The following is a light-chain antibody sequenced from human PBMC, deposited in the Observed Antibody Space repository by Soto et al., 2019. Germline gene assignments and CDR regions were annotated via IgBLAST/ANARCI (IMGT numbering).Light chain of an antibody. J-gene: IGKJ1*01. CDR2: WAS. Sequence: DIVMTQSPDSLAVSLGERATINCKSSQSILYSSNNKNYLAWYQQKPGQPPKLLIYWASTRESGVPDRFSGSGSGTDFPLTISSLQAGEVAVYYCQQYYDAPQTFGQGTKVEIK. CDR1: QSILYSSNNKNY. V-gene: IGKV4-1*01. CDR3: QQYYDAPQT.